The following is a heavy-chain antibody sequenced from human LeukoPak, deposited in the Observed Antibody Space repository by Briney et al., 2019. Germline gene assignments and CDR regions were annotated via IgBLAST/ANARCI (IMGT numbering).Heavy chain of an antibody. CDR2: IYYSGST. J-gene: IGHJ4*02. CDR1: GGSISSYY. CDR3: ARGSYYDFWSGPEL. Sequence: SETLSLTCTVSGGSISSYYWSWIRQPPGKGLEWIGYIYYSGSTNYNPSLKSRVTISVDTSKNQFSLKLSSVTAADTAVYYCARGSYYDFWSGPELWGQGTLVTVSS. D-gene: IGHD3-3*01. V-gene: IGHV4-59*01.